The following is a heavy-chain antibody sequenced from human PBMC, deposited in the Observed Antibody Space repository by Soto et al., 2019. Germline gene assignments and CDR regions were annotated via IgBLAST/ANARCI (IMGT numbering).Heavy chain of an antibody. CDR1: GFTFSSYA. J-gene: IGHJ6*02. V-gene: IGHV3-23*01. CDR2: IGGSGGNT. Sequence: GGSLRLSCAASGFTFSSYAMSWVRQAPGKGLEWVSSIGGSGGNTYYADSVKGRFTISRDNAKNSLYLQMNSLRAEDTALYYCAKDTKKRGYSYGSYGMDVWGQGTTVTVSS. CDR3: AKDTKKRGYSYGSYGMDV. D-gene: IGHD5-18*01.